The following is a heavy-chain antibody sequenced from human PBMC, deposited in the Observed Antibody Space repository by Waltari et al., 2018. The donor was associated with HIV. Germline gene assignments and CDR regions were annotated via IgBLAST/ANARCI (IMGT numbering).Heavy chain of an antibody. CDR1: GYTFTGYY. CDR3: ARPQRLETAAEDAFDI. CDR2: INPNSGGT. D-gene: IGHD6-13*01. J-gene: IGHJ3*02. V-gene: IGHV1-2*06. Sequence: QVQLVQSGAEVKKPGASVKVSCKASGYTFTGYYMHWVRQAPGQGLEWMGRINPNSGGTNYAQKFQGRVTMTRDTSISTAYMELSRLRSDDTAVYYCARPQRLETAAEDAFDIWGQGTMVTVSS.